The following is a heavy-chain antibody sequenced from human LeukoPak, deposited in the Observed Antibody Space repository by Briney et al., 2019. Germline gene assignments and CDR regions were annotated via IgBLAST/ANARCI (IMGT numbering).Heavy chain of an antibody. Sequence: PRGSLRLSCAASGFTISDYWMTWVRQAPGKGLEWVANIKQDASERTYVDSVKSRFTISRDNAKNSIFLQMNSLRVEDMATYYCVRDGGTDWYDPWGQGTLVSVSS. CDR2: IKQDASER. D-gene: IGHD3-16*01. J-gene: IGHJ5*02. CDR3: VRDGGTDWYDP. V-gene: IGHV3-7*01. CDR1: GFTISDYW.